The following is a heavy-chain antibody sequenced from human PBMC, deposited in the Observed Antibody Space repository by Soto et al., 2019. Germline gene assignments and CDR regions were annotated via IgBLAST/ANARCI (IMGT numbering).Heavy chain of an antibody. Sequence: SETLSLTCTVSGGSISSYYWSWVRQPAGKGLEWIGRTYTSGSTNYNPSLKSRVTMSVDTSKNQFSLKLSSVTAADTAVYYCARSSSGWYGTNYYYYYGMDVWGQGTTVTVSS. CDR3: ARSSSGWYGTNYYYYYGMDV. J-gene: IGHJ6*02. CDR1: GGSISSYY. V-gene: IGHV4-4*07. D-gene: IGHD6-19*01. CDR2: TYTSGST.